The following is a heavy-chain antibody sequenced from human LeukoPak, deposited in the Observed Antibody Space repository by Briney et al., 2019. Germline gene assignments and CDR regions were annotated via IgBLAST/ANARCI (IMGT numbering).Heavy chain of an antibody. V-gene: IGHV3-23*01. D-gene: IGHD6-13*01. Sequence: GGSLRLSCAASGFTFSSYTMTWVRQPPGKGLEWVPSISGGGGDTYYADSAKGRFTISRDNSKTTLSLQMNSLRAEDTAVYYCARDWPSGWQQLPDYDAVDIWGQGTMVTAPS. CDR2: ISGGGGDT. CDR3: ARDWPSGWQQLPDYDAVDI. CDR1: GFTFSSYT. J-gene: IGHJ3*02.